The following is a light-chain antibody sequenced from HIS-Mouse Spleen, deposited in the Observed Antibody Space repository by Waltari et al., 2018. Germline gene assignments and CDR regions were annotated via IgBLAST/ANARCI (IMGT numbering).Light chain of an antibody. CDR1: SSDVGSYNL. CDR2: EGS. V-gene: IGLV2-23*01. J-gene: IGLJ3*02. CDR3: CSYAGSSTWV. Sequence: QSALTQPASVSGSPGQSITIPCPGTSSDVGSYNLVPWYHQHPGKAPKRVIYEGSKRPSGVSNRFSGAKSGNTASLTISGLQAEDEADYYCCSYAGSSTWVFGGGTKLTVL.